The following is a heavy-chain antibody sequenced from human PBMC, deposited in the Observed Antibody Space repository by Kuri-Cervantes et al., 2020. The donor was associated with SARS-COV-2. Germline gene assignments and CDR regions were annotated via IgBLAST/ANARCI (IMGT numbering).Heavy chain of an antibody. J-gene: IGHJ6*02. CDR2: IFYSGST. Sequence: SETLSLTCTVSGGSISSSYWNWIRQPPGKGLEWIGYIFYSGSTNYNPSLKSRVTISVDTSKNQFSLKLSSVTAADTAVYYCARAWPNYYYYGMDVWGQGTTVTVSS. CDR1: GGSISSSY. CDR3: ARAWPNYYYYGMDV. V-gene: IGHV4-59*01.